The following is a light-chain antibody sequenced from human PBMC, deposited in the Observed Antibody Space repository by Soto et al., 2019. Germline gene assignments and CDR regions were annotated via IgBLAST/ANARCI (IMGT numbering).Light chain of an antibody. CDR2: GAS. CDR3: QKYGSSPWT. Sequence: ETVLTQSPGTLSLSPGERATLSCRASQTIRSNYLAWYRQTPGQAPRLLIYGASNWATGIADRFSGSGSGTDFTLIISRLEPEDFAMYYCQKYGSSPWTFGQGTKVEIK. CDR1: QTIRSNY. V-gene: IGKV3-20*01. J-gene: IGKJ1*01.